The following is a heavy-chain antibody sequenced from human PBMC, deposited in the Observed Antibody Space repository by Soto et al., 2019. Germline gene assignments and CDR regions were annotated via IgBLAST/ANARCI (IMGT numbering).Heavy chain of an antibody. CDR2: IYHSGST. V-gene: IGHV4-4*02. CDR1: GGSISSSNW. CDR3: XTYTPYCSGGSCYGMDV. J-gene: IGHJ6*02. Sequence: PSETLSLTCAVSGGSISSSNWWSWVRQPPGKGLEWIGEIYHSGSTNYNPSLKSRVTISVDKSKNQFSLKLSSVTAADTAVYYCXTYTPYCSGGSCYGMDVWGPGTTVTVSS. D-gene: IGHD2-15*01.